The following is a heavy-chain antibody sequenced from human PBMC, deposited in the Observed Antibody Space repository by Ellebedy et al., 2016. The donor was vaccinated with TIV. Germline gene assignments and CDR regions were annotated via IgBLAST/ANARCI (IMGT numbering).Heavy chain of an antibody. J-gene: IGHJ6*02. V-gene: IGHV3-69-1*01. CDR2: ISSSSTI. CDR3: ARELGVSAHGMDV. Sequence: GGSLRLXXAASGFTFSSYSMNWVRQAPGKGLEWVSSISSSSTIYYADSVKGRFTISRDNAKNSLYLQMNSLRAEDTAVYYCARELGVSAHGMDVWGQGTTVTVSS. D-gene: IGHD7-27*01. CDR1: GFTFSSYS.